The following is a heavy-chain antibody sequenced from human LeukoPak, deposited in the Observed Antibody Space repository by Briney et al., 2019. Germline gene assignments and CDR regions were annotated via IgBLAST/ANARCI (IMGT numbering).Heavy chain of an antibody. J-gene: IGHJ5*02. CDR2: IYYSGST. D-gene: IGHD2-2*03. Sequence: SETLSLTCTVSGGSISSSSYYWGWIRQPPGKGLEWIGSIYYSGSTYYNPSLKSRVTISVDTSKNQFSLKLSSVTAADTAVYYCARHLDIVVPWGQGTLVTVSS. V-gene: IGHV4-39*01. CDR1: GGSISSSSYY. CDR3: ARHLDIVVP.